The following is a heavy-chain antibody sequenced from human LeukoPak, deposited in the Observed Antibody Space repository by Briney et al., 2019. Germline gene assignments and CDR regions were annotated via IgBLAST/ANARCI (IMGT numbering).Heavy chain of an antibody. CDR2: INGGGGYT. CDR3: ARRFMYYFDY. D-gene: IGHD3-10*02. J-gene: IGHJ4*02. V-gene: IGHV3-23*01. CDR1: GFTFSDYT. Sequence: GGSLTLSCAASGFTFSDYTMNWVRQAPGKGLEWVSGINGGGGYTYYADSVKGRFTISRDNSKNTLYLQMNSLRAEDTAIYFCARRFMYYFDYWGQGTLVTVSS.